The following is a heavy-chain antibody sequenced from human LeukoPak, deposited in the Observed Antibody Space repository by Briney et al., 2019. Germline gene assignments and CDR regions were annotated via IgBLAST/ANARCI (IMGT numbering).Heavy chain of an antibody. V-gene: IGHV3-21*01. CDR1: GFTFSSYS. CDR3: ARDQSSRFGIVRATLSWYFDL. J-gene: IGHJ2*01. CDR2: ISSSSSYI. D-gene: IGHD1-26*01. Sequence: GGSLRLSCAASGFTFSSYSMNWVRQAPGKGLEWVSSISSSSSYIYYADSVKGRFTISRDNAKNSLYLQMNSLRAEDTAVYYCARDQSSRFGIVRATLSWYFDLWGRGTLVTVSS.